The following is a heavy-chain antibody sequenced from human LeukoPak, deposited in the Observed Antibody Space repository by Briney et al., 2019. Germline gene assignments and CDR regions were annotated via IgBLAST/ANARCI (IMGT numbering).Heavy chain of an antibody. CDR3: AKPLAGDHYVGDY. D-gene: IGHD4-17*01. Sequence: PGGSLRLSCAASGFTFSSYGMHWVRQAPGKGLEWVAVISYDGSNKYYADSAKGRFTISRDNSKNTLYLQMNSLRAEGTAVYYCAKPLAGDHYVGDYWGQGTLVTVSS. CDR1: GFTFSSYG. V-gene: IGHV3-30*18. CDR2: ISYDGSNK. J-gene: IGHJ4*02.